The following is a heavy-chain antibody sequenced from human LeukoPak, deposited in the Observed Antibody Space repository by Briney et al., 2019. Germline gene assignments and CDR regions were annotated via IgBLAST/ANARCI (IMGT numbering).Heavy chain of an antibody. J-gene: IGHJ4*02. CDR2: IYYSGST. CDR3: ARGGMATVHFDY. CDR1: GGSIISYY. V-gene: IGHV4-59*01. Sequence: NPSETLSLTCTASGGSIISYYWSWIRQPPGKGLEWIGYIYYSGSTNYNPSLKSRVTISVDTSKNQFSLKLSSVTAADTAVYYCARGGMATVHFDYWGQGTLVTASS. D-gene: IGHD5-24*01.